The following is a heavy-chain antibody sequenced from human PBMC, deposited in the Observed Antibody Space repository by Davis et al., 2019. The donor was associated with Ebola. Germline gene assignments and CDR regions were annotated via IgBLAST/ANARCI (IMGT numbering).Heavy chain of an antibody. J-gene: IGHJ4*02. CDR3: ARDLAGGGNGGD. CDR1: GYTFTSYG. Sequence: SVKVSCKASGYTFTSYGISWVRQAPGQGLEWMGRIIPILGIANYAQKFQGRVTITADKSTSTAYMELSSLRSEDTAVYYCARDLAGGGNGGDWGQGTLVTVSS. CDR2: IIPILGIA. V-gene: IGHV1-69*04. D-gene: IGHD4-23*01.